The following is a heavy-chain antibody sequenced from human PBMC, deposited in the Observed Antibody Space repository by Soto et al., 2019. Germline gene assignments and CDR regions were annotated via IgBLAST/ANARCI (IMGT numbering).Heavy chain of an antibody. D-gene: IGHD1-26*01. CDR1: GFTFSSYA. V-gene: IGHV3-23*01. CDR2: ISGSGGST. Sequence: EVQLLESGGGLVQPGGSLRLSCAASGFTFSSYAMRWVRQAPGKGLEWVSAISGSGGSTYYADSVKGRFTISRDNSKNPLYLPMTSLSAEDTAVYYCARRGSGSYYDYWGQGTLVTVSS. J-gene: IGHJ4*02. CDR3: ARRGSGSYYDY.